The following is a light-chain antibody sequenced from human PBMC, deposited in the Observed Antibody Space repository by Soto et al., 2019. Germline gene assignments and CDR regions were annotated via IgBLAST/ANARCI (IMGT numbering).Light chain of an antibody. CDR2: DAA. CDR3: QHFSNYQLT. J-gene: IGKJ4*01. Sequence: AIQLTQSPSSLSASVGDRVTITCRASQGIDSALAWYQQKPGRGPKLLIYDAASLESGVPSRFSGSESGTDFTLTISSLQPEDFATYYCQHFSNYQLTFGGGTKVEIK. CDR1: QGIDSA. V-gene: IGKV1D-13*01.